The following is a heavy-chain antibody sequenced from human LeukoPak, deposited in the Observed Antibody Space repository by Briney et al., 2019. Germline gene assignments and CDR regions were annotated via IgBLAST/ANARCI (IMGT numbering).Heavy chain of an antibody. CDR2: IYYSGST. J-gene: IGHJ4*02. D-gene: IGHD6-13*01. Sequence: SETLSLTCTVSGGSISSNNYSWGWIRQPPGKGVDGLGRIYYSGSTYYNPSLKSRLTISVDTTKNHFSLKLISVTAAATAVCDCENGSWYVDTPPYWGQGTLVTVSS. V-gene: IGHV4-39*07. CDR1: GGSISSNNYS. CDR3: ENGSWYVDTPPY.